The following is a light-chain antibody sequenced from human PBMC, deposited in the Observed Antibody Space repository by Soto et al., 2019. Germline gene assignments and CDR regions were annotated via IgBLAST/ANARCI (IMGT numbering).Light chain of an antibody. Sequence: QSVLTQPPSASGTPGQRVTISCSGSSSNIGSNTVKWYQQLLGTAPKLLIYSNDQRPSGVPDRFSGSKSGTSASLAISGLQSEDEADYYCAAWDDSLNGVVFGGGTKLTVL. CDR3: AAWDDSLNGVV. J-gene: IGLJ2*01. CDR2: SND. V-gene: IGLV1-44*01. CDR1: SSNIGSNT.